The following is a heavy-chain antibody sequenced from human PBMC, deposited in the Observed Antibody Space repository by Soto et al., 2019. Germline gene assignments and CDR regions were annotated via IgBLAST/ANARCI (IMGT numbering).Heavy chain of an antibody. V-gene: IGHV3-74*01. D-gene: IGHD3-10*01. CDR3: LTGTDSSNTLSYRYYDQ. Sequence: PGGSLRLSCAASGFTCSRYWMHWVRQAPGEGLMWVSRINSDGSMTSYADSVKGRFTISRDNAKNTVYLHMNSLRAEDTARYYCLTGTDSSNTLSYRYYDQWGQGTLVTVSS. CDR1: GFTCSRYW. J-gene: IGHJ5*02. CDR2: INSDGSMT.